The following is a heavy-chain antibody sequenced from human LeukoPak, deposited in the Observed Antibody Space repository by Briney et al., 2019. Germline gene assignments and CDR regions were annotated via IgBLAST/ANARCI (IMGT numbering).Heavy chain of an antibody. CDR3: ARVNGYCSSTSCSDYFDY. D-gene: IGHD2-2*01. V-gene: IGHV3-48*03. CDR1: GFTFSSYE. Sequence: PGGSLRLSCAASGFTFSSYEMNWVRQAPGKGLEWVSYISSSGSTIYYADSVKGRFTISRDNAKNSLYLQMNSLRAEDTAVYYCARVNGYCSSTSCSDYFDYWGQGTLVTVSS. CDR2: ISSSGSTI. J-gene: IGHJ4*02.